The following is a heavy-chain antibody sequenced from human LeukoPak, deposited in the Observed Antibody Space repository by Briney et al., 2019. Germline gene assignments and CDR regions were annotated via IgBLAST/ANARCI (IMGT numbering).Heavy chain of an antibody. V-gene: IGHV3-21*01. CDR3: ATADLTGYYGGDY. J-gene: IGHJ4*02. D-gene: IGHD3-9*01. CDR2: ISSSATYI. Sequence: AGTLRFSCSASAFSISTINMMWVRQAPGKELMWGLSISSSATYIYYADSVKGRFTISRDDAKHSLFLQMNSLRAEDTAVYYCATADLTGYYGGDYWGQGTLVTVSS. CDR1: AFSISTIN.